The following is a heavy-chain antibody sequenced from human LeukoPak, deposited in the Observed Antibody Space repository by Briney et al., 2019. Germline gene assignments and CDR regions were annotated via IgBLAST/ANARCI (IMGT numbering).Heavy chain of an antibody. Sequence: PDTRIVSVGFISSWGHYWSCTRQPPGKGLEWIGYIYYNGSTYYNQSLMGRVTISVDTSKYQFSLKLRSMTAADTAVYYCARGQYSSGWYYYGMEVWGQGTTVTASS. CDR1: VGFISSWGHY. D-gene: IGHD6-19*01. CDR3: ARGQYSSGWYYYGMEV. J-gene: IGHJ6*02. CDR2: IYYNGST. V-gene: IGHV4-31*03.